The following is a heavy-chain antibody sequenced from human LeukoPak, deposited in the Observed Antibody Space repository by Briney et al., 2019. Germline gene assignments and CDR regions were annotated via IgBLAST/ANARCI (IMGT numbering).Heavy chain of an antibody. CDR2: ISGSGGST. J-gene: IGHJ6*02. V-gene: IGHV3-23*01. D-gene: IGHD6-13*01. Sequence: GGSLRLSRAASGFTFSSYAMSWVRQAPGKGLEWGSAISGSGGSTYYADSVKGRFTISRDNSKNTLYLQMNSLRAEDTAVYYCAKDQTSSYYGMDVWGQGTTVTVSS. CDR3: AKDQTSSYYGMDV. CDR1: GFTFSSYA.